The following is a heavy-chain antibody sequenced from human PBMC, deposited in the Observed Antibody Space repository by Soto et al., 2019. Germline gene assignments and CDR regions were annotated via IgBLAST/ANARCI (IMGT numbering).Heavy chain of an antibody. CDR1: GGSISSGGYS. V-gene: IGHV4-30-2*05. CDR3: ARVRYCSGGSCYPRFDP. CDR2: IYHSGST. Sequence: SETLSLTCTVSGGSISSGGYSWNWIRQPPGKGLEWIGYIYHSGSTYYNPSLKSRVTISVDTSKNQFSLKLSSVTAADTAVYYCARVRYCSGGSCYPRFDPWGQGTLVTVSS. J-gene: IGHJ5*02. D-gene: IGHD2-15*01.